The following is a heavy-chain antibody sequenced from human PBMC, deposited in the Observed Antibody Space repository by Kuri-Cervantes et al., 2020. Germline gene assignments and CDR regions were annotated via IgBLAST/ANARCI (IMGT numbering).Heavy chain of an antibody. V-gene: IGHV4-4*07. D-gene: IGHD2-15*01. J-gene: IGHJ6*03. CDR3: ARVNLSRYCSGGTCYSGFYMDV. CDR1: GGSISSYY. Sequence: GSLRLSCTVSGGSISSYYWSWIRQPPGKGLEWIGRIYSSGSTNYNPSLKSRVTISVDKSKDQFSLKLSSVTAADTAVYYCARVNLSRYCSGGTCYSGFYMDVWGKGTTVTVSS. CDR2: IYSSGST.